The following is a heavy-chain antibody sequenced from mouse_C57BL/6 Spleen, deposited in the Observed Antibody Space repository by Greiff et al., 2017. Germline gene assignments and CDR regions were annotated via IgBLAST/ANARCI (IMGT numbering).Heavy chain of an antibody. J-gene: IGHJ2*01. Sequence: VQLQQPGAELVMPGASVQLSCKASGYTFTSYWMHLVKPRPGQGLEWIGEIDPSASYTNYNQKFKGKSTLTVDKSSSTAYMQLSSLTSEDSAVYYCARRRTGTLYYFDHWGQGTTLTVSS. CDR2: IDPSASYT. CDR3: ARRRTGTLYYFDH. CDR1: GYTFTSYW. V-gene: IGHV1-69*01. D-gene: IGHD4-1*01.